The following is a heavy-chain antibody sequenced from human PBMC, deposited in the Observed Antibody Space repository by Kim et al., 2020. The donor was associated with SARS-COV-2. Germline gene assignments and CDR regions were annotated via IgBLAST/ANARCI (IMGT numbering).Heavy chain of an antibody. CDR3: ARDDRRTVAGAKDLNHGLDV. CDR1: GDSVSSNSAT. CDR2: TYYRSKWYY. D-gene: IGHD2-2*01. V-gene: IGHV6-1*01. J-gene: IGHJ6*02. Sequence: SQTLSLTCAISGDSVSSNSATWHWIRQSPSRGLEWVGRTYYRSKWYYEYAVSVKSRITINPDTSKNQFSLQLNSMTPEDTAVYYCARDDRRTVAGAKDLNHGLDVWGQGTTVTVSS.